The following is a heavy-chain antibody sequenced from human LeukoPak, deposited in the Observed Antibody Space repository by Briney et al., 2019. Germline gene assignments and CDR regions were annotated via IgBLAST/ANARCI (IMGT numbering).Heavy chain of an antibody. CDR2: IYHSGNT. Sequence: SETLSLTCTVSGYSITTDYYWGWIRQPPGKGLEWIGSIYHSGNTFYNPSLKSRVTISVDTSKNQFSLKLSSVTAAATAVYYCARVQYCSSISCDSYYYMDVWGKGTTVTVSS. CDR1: GYSITTDYY. CDR3: ARVQYCSSISCDSYYYMDV. J-gene: IGHJ6*03. V-gene: IGHV4-38-2*02. D-gene: IGHD2-2*01.